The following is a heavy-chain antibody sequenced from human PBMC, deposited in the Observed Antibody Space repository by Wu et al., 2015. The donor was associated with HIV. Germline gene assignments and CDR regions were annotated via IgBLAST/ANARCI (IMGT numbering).Heavy chain of an antibody. V-gene: IGHV1-2*02. J-gene: IGHJ5*02. CDR1: GYTFTSYY. D-gene: IGHD6-13*01. CDR2: INPNSGAT. Sequence: QVRLVQSGTEVTKPGASVKVSCKASGYTFTSYYMHWVRQAPGQGLEWMGWINPNSGATDYARRFQGRVTMTGDTSISTVYMQLYRLTSDDTAVYYCARELIAAAGSPWGQGTQVTVSS. CDR3: ARELIAAAGSP.